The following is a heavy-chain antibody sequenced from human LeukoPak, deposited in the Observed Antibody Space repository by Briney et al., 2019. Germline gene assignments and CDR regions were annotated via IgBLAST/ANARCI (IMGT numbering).Heavy chain of an antibody. V-gene: IGHV3-7*03. CDR1: GFTFSSYW. CDR3: AVYCRGGSCFRN. J-gene: IGHJ4*02. D-gene: IGHD2-15*01. CDR2: IKQDGSEK. Sequence: GESLSLSCAASGFTFSSYWMSWVREAPGKGLEWVANIKQDGSEKYYVDSVKGRYTISRDNAKNSVYLQMNSLRADDTAVYYCAVYCRGGSCFRNWGQGTLVTVSS.